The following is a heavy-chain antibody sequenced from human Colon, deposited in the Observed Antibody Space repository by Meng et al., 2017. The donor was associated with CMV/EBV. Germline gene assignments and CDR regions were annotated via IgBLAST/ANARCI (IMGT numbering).Heavy chain of an antibody. CDR2: INHSGST. V-gene: IGHV4-34*01. Sequence: GSLRLSCAVYGGSFSGYYWSWIRQPPGKGLEWIGEINHSGSTNYNPSLKSRVTISVDTSKNQFSLKLSSVTAADTAVYYCARWGTNWNLYYFDYWGQGTLVTVPQ. CDR1: GGSFSGYY. D-gene: IGHD1-7*01. J-gene: IGHJ4*02. CDR3: ARWGTNWNLYYFDY.